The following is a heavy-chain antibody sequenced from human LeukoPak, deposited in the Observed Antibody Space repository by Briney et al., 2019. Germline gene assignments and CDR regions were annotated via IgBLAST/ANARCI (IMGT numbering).Heavy chain of an antibody. CDR2: IKEDGTET. V-gene: IGHV3-7*03. D-gene: IGHD5-24*01. CDR3: AKEGRSLQTY. Sequence: RGSLRLSCAASGFMFSSNWMSWVRLAPGKGLEWVANIKEDGTETYYVDSVKGRFTISRDNAKNSLYLQMNSLRVEDTAVYYCAKEGRSLQTYWGQGTLVTVSS. CDR1: GFMFSSNW. J-gene: IGHJ4*02.